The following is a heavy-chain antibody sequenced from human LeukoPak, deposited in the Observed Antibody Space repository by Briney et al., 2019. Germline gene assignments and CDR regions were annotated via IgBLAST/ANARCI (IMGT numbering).Heavy chain of an antibody. V-gene: IGHV1-2*02. D-gene: IGHD2-2*01. J-gene: IGHJ3*02. CDR1: GYTFTGYY. CDR3: ARGSVDCSSTSCYPEAFDI. Sequence: ASVKVSCKASGYTFTGYYMHWVRQAPGQGLEWMGWINPNSGGTNYAQKFQGRVTMTRDTSISTAYMELSRLRSDDTAVYYCARGSVDCSSTSCYPEAFDIWGQGTMVTVSS. CDR2: INPNSGGT.